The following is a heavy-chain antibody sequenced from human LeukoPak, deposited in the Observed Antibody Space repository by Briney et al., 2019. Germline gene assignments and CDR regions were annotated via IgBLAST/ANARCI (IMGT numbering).Heavy chain of an antibody. CDR1: GFIFSGDW. CDR3: ARLGQAKVSTNYYYYYMDV. V-gene: IGHV3-7*01. Sequence: GGSLRLSCAASGFIFSGDWMSWVRQAPGKGLEWVANIKHDGSETYYVDSLRGRFTISRDNAKNSLYLQMNSLRVEDTAVYYCARLGQAKVSTNYYYYYMDVWGKGTTVTVSS. CDR2: IKHDGSET. D-gene: IGHD2-8*01. J-gene: IGHJ6*03.